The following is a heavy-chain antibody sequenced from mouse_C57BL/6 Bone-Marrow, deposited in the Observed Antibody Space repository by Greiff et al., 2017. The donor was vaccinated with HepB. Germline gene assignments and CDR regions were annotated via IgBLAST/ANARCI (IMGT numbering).Heavy chain of an antibody. V-gene: IGHV2-3*01. CDR3: ALALITTVVAKGYYAMDY. CDR1: GFSLTSYG. D-gene: IGHD1-1*01. Sequence: VKLVESGPGLVAPSQSLSITCTVSGFSLTSYGVSWVRQPPGKGLEWLGVIWGDGSTNYHSALISRLSISKDNSKSQVFLKLNSLQTDDTATYYCALALITTVVAKGYYAMDYWGQGTSVTVSS. J-gene: IGHJ4*01. CDR2: IWGDGST.